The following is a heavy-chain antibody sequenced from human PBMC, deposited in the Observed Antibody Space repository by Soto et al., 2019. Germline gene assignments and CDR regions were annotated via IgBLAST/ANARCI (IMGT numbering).Heavy chain of an antibody. CDR1: GFTFSSYW. V-gene: IGHV3-7*01. CDR2: IKQDGSEK. Sequence: GGSLRLSCAASGFTFSSYWMSWVRQAPGKGLEWVANIKQDGSEKYYVDSVKGRFTISRDNAKNSLYLQMNSLRAEDTAVYYCARVVVVVPAAMSDYYYYMDVWGKGTTVTVSS. D-gene: IGHD2-2*01. J-gene: IGHJ6*03. CDR3: ARVVVVVPAAMSDYYYYMDV.